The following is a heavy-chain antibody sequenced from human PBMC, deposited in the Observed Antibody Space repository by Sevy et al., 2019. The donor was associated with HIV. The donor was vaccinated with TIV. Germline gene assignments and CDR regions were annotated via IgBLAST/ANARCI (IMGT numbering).Heavy chain of an antibody. CDR2: IYYSGST. D-gene: IGHD6-6*01. Sequence: SETLSLTCSVSGASVSSGSFFWTWIQQAPGKGLEWIGYIYYSGSTNYNPSLKSRVTFSVDTSKNQFSLKLRSVTAADTAVYYCARDQAESSSTGGLDSWGPGALVTVSS. CDR1: GASVSSGSFF. CDR3: ARDQAESSSTGGLDS. J-gene: IGHJ4*02. V-gene: IGHV4-61*01.